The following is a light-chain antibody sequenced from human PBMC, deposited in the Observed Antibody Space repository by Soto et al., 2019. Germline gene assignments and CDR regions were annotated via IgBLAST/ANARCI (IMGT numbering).Light chain of an antibody. V-gene: IGKV1-8*01. J-gene: IGKJ1*01. CDR3: QQYYSYPRT. Sequence: AIRLTQSPSSYSASTGDRVTITCRASQGISSYLAWYQQKPGKAPKLLIYAASTLQSGVPSRFSGSGSGTDFTLTISCLQSEDFAIYCCQQYYSYPRTFGQGTKVDIK. CDR2: AAS. CDR1: QGISSY.